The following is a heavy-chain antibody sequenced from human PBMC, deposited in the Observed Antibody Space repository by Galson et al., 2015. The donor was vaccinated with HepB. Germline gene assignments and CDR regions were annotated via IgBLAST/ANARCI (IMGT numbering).Heavy chain of an antibody. J-gene: IGHJ4*02. V-gene: IGHV3-48*03. CDR2: IRSSGNII. Sequence: SLRLSCAASGFTFSSYEMNWVRQAPGKGLEWVSHIRSSGNIIYYADSVKGRFTISRDNTKNSLFLQMNSLRPEDTAVYFCVRVWWLVTDSWGQGTLVTVSS. D-gene: IGHD6-19*01. CDR1: GFTFSSYE. CDR3: VRVWWLVTDS.